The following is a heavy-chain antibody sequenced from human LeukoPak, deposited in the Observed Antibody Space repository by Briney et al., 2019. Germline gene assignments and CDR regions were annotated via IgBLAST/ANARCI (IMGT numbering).Heavy chain of an antibody. V-gene: IGHV1-8*01. CDR1: GYTFTSYD. J-gene: IGHJ6*02. D-gene: IGHD3-16*01. CDR3: ARGEGGGNYYYYGMDV. Sequence: ASVKVSCKASGYTFTSYDINWVRQATGQGLEWMGWMNPNSGNTGYAQKFQGRVTMTRNTSISTAYMELSSLRSEGTAVYYCARGEGGGNYYYYGMDVWGQGTTVTVSS. CDR2: MNPNSGNT.